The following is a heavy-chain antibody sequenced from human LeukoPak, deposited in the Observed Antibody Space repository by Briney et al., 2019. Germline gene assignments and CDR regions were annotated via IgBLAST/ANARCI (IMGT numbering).Heavy chain of an antibody. CDR3: ATSYGSGSYSPSYGMDV. CDR2: IYSGGST. CDR1: GFTVSSNY. D-gene: IGHD3-10*01. J-gene: IGHJ6*02. Sequence: GGSLRLSCAASGFTVSSNYMSWVRQAPGKGLEWVSVIYSGGSTYYADSVKGRFTISRDNSKHTLYLQMNSLRAEDTAVYYCATSYGSGSYSPSYGMDVWGQGTTVTVSS. V-gene: IGHV3-53*01.